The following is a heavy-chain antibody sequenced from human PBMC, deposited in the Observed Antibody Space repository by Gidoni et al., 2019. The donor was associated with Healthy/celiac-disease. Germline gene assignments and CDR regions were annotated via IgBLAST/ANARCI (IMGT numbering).Heavy chain of an antibody. CDR1: GFSFSSSA. Sequence: EVQLFESGGGLVQPGGSLRLPCAASGFSFSSSAMSWVRQAPGKGREWVSAISGSGGSTYYADSVKGRFTISRDNSKNTLYLQMNSLRAEDTAVYYCANDKYSSSSPGEFDYWGQGTLVTVSS. CDR2: ISGSGGST. CDR3: ANDKYSSSSPGEFDY. D-gene: IGHD6-6*01. J-gene: IGHJ4*02. V-gene: IGHV3-23*01.